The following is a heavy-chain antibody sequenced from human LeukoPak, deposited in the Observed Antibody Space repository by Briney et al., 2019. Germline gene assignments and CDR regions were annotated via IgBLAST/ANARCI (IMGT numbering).Heavy chain of an antibody. V-gene: IGHV4-34*01. Sequence: KPSETLSLTCGVHGGSFNDYSWTWIRQSPGKGLEWIGEINHSGSTTYNSSLKSRFTMSVDASKNQFSLRLSSVTAADTAVYYCARLGLYTSSWYRFYYFDYWGQGTLVTVSS. CDR3: ARLGLYTSSWYRFYYFDY. D-gene: IGHD6-13*01. CDR1: GGSFNDYS. J-gene: IGHJ4*02. CDR2: INHSGST.